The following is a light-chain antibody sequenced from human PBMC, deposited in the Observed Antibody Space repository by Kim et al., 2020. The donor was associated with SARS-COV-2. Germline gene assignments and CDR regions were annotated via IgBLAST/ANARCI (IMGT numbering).Light chain of an antibody. V-gene: IGLV2-14*04. CDR2: DVS. J-gene: IGLJ3*02. CDR1: SSDVGGYNY. CDR3: SSYTSSSTL. Sequence: PGQSITISCTGTSSDVGGYNYVSWYQQHPDKAPKLMIYDVSKRPSGVSTRFSGSKSGNTASLTISGLQAEDEADYYCSSYTSSSTLFGGGTQLTVL.